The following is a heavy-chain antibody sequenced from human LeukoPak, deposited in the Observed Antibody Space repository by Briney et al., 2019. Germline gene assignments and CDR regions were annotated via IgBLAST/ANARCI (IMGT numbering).Heavy chain of an antibody. J-gene: IGHJ5*02. D-gene: IGHD5-24*01. Sequence: SETPSLTCTVSGGSISSGDYYWSWIRQHPGKGLEWIGYIDFSGSAYYNPSLKSRVTISVDTSKNQFSLKLRSVTSADTAVYYCARASRDGYNFGYFDPWGQGTLVTVSS. CDR2: IDFSGSA. V-gene: IGHV4-31*03. CDR1: GGSISSGDYY. CDR3: ARASRDGYNFGYFDP.